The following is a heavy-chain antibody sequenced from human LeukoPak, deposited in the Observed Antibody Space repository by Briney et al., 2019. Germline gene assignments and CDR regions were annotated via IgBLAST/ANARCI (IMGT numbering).Heavy chain of an antibody. Sequence: SETLSLTCTVSSASVKTYYWSWIRQPPGKGLEWIGYILYSGSTNYNPSLKSRVTISVDTSKNQFSLNLSSVTAADPAVDYCARHSPFYYDSSGYRAFDIWGQGTMVTVSS. CDR3: ARHSPFYYDSSGYRAFDI. V-gene: IGHV4-59*08. CDR2: ILYSGST. CDR1: SASVKTYY. J-gene: IGHJ3*02. D-gene: IGHD3-22*01.